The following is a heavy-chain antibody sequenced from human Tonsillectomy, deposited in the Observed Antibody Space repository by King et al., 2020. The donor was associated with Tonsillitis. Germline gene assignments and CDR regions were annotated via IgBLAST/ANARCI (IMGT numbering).Heavy chain of an antibody. J-gene: IGHJ4*02. CDR1: GYTFSNYG. Sequence: QLVQSGAEVKKPGASARVSCKASGYTFSNYGISWLRQAPGEGLEWMGWISAYTRDANYAQKVQGRVTMTADTSTSTAYLELRSLTSDDTAMYYCVREATYGAGSFYFDFWGQGTLVTVSP. CDR2: ISAYTRDA. D-gene: IGHD3-10*01. CDR3: VREATYGAGSFYFDF. V-gene: IGHV1-18*01.